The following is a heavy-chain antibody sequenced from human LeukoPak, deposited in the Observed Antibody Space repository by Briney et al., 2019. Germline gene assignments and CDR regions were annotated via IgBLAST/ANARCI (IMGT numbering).Heavy chain of an antibody. CDR2: INSDGSST. CDR1: GFTFSSYW. D-gene: IGHD6-13*01. V-gene: IGHV3-74*01. J-gene: IGHJ5*02. CDR3: AREVAAASNWFDP. Sequence: GGSLRLSCAASGFTFSSYWMHWVRQAPGKGLVWVSRINSDGSSTSYADSVKGRFTISRDNAKNTLYLQMNSLRAEDTAVYYCAREVAAASNWFDPWGQGTLVTVSS.